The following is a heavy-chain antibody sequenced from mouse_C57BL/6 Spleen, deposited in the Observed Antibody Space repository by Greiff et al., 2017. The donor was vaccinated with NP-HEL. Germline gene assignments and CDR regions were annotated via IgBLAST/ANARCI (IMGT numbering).Heavy chain of an antibody. CDR1: GYTFTSYW. J-gene: IGHJ1*03. Sequence: VQLQESGAELVKPGASVKMSCKASGYTFTSYWITWVKQRPGQGLEWIGDIYPGSGSTNYNEKFKSKATLTVDTSSSTAYMQLSSLTSEDSAVYYCARRDYYGSSRYFDVWGTGTTVTVSS. D-gene: IGHD1-1*01. CDR3: ARRDYYGSSRYFDV. V-gene: IGHV1-55*01. CDR2: IYPGSGST.